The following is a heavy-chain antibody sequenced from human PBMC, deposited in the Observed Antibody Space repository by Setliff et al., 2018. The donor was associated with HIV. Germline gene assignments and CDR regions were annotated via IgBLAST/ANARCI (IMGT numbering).Heavy chain of an antibody. Sequence: SETLSLTCTVSGGSISNYYWSWVRQPPGKGLEWIGYISYTGTTKYNPSLKSRVTISVDTSKNQFSVRLSSVSAADTAVYFCARHVARFDYDTGGYYVSHFDYWGQGTQVTVSS. CDR3: ARHVARFDYDTGGYYVSHFDY. CDR1: GGSISNYY. V-gene: IGHV4-59*01. J-gene: IGHJ4*02. D-gene: IGHD3-22*01. CDR2: ISYTGTT.